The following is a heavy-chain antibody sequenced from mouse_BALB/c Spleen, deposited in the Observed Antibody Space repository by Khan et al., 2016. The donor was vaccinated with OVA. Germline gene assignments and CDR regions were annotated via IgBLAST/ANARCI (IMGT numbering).Heavy chain of an antibody. Sequence: EVELVESGGGLVQPGGSRKLSCAASGFTFSDYGMAWVRQAPGKGPEWVAFISALAYTIYYADTVTGRFTISRDNANTTLYLEMSSLRSEDTAIYYCARGGGTAPFAYWGLGTLVTVSA. J-gene: IGHJ3*01. CDR1: GFTFSDYG. V-gene: IGHV5-15*02. D-gene: IGHD1-2*01. CDR2: ISALAYTI. CDR3: ARGGGTAPFAY.